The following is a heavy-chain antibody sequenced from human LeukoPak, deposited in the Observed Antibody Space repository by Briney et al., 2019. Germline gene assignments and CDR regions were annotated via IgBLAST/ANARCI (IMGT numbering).Heavy chain of an antibody. CDR3: ARGIAPNWYFDP. D-gene: IGHD6-13*01. J-gene: IGHJ2*01. CDR2: VFYSGST. Sequence: SETLSLTCTVSGGSISGYYWSWIRRPPGKGLEWIGYVFYSGSTNYNPSLKSRVTISLDTSKNQFSLKLTSVTAADTAVYSCARGIAPNWYFDPWGRGTLVTVSS. V-gene: IGHV4-59*01. CDR1: GGSISGYY.